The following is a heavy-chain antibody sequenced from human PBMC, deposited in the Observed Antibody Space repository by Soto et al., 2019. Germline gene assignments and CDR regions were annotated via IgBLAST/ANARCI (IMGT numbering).Heavy chain of an antibody. J-gene: IGHJ3*02. CDR3: AKTARITMIVVVIDAFDI. D-gene: IGHD3-22*01. V-gene: IGHV3-23*01. CDR2: ISGSGGST. Sequence: EVQLLESGGGLVQPGGSLRLSCAASGFTFSSYAMSWVRQAPGKGLEWVSAISGSGGSTSYADSVKGRFTISRDNSKNTLYLQMNSLRAEDTAVYYCAKTARITMIVVVIDAFDIWGQGTMVTVSS. CDR1: GFTFSSYA.